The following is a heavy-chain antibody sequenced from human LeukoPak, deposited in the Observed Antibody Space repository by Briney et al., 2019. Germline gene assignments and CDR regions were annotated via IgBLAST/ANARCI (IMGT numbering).Heavy chain of an antibody. D-gene: IGHD3-10*01. CDR1: GFTFSSYG. V-gene: IGHV3-23*01. CDR3: AKVDYYASGSYYKN. Sequence: PGGSLRPSCAASGFTFSSYGMSWVRQAPGKGLEWVSAISGSGGSTYYADSVKGRFTISRDNSKSTLYLQMDSLRAEDTAVYYCAKVDYYASGSYYKNWGQGTLVTVSS. J-gene: IGHJ4*02. CDR2: ISGSGGST.